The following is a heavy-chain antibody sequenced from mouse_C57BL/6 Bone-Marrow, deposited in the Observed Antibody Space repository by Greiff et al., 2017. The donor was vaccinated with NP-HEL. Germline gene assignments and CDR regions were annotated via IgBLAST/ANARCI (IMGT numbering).Heavy chain of an antibody. CDR1: GYTFTSYW. J-gene: IGHJ3*01. CDR3: AGRWLLKFAY. D-gene: IGHD2-3*01. CDR2: IDPSDSYT. V-gene: IGHV1-59*01. Sequence: VKLMESGAELVRPGTSVKLSCKASGYTFTSYWMHWVKQRPGQGLEWIGVIDPSDSYTNYNQKFKGKATLTVDTSSSTAYMQLSSLTSEDSAVYYCAGRWLLKFAYWGQGTLVTVSA.